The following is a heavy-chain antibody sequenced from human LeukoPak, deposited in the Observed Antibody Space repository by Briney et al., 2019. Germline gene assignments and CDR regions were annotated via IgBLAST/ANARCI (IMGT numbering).Heavy chain of an antibody. CDR3: ARAGMSSEYHNLDY. CDR1: GFTFSDYW. V-gene: IGHV3-7*02. D-gene: IGHD2/OR15-2a*01. Sequence: GGSLRLSCEASGFTFSDYWMSWVRQAPGIGLQWVAKIKEDGSEEDYVDSVKGRFTISRDNAKNSLYLQMNSLRADDTAVYYGARAGMSSEYHNLDYWGQGSLV. CDR2: IKEDGSEE. J-gene: IGHJ4*02.